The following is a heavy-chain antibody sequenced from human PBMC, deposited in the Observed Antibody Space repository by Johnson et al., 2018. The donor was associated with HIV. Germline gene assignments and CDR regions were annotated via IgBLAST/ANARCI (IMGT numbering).Heavy chain of an antibody. CDR1: GFTVSSNY. J-gene: IGHJ3*02. Sequence: VQLVESGGGLIQPGGSLRLSCAASGFTVSSNYMSWVRQAPGKGLEWVSVIYSGGSTYYADSVKGRFTISRDNSKNTLYLHMNSLRAGDTAVYYCARRSITSDGFDIWGQGTMVTVSS. V-gene: IGHV3-53*01. D-gene: IGHD2-2*01. CDR2: IYSGGST. CDR3: ARRSITSDGFDI.